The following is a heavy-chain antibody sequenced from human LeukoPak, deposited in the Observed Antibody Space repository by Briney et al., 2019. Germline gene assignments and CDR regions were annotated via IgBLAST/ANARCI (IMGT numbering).Heavy chain of an antibody. Sequence: GGSLRLSCSASGFTFSNYAMYWVRQAPGKGLEYISAISSNGGSTYYADYVKGRFTISRDNAKNTLYLQMNSLRAEDTAVYYCARDKYGGNSNAFDTWGQGTLVTVSS. CDR2: ISSNGGST. CDR1: GFTFSNYA. CDR3: ARDKYGGNSNAFDT. J-gene: IGHJ3*02. V-gene: IGHV3-64*04. D-gene: IGHD4-23*01.